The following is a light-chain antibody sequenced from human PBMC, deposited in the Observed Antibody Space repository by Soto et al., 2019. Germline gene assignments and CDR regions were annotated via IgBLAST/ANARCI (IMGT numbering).Light chain of an antibody. Sequence: EIVMTQSPATLSVSPGERATLSSRASQSVNSNLAWYQQKPGQAPRLLIYGASTRATGIPARFSGSGSGTEFTLTISSLQSEDFAVYYCQQYNNWLWTFGQGTKVEIK. CDR2: GAS. CDR1: QSVNSN. V-gene: IGKV3-15*01. CDR3: QQYNNWLWT. J-gene: IGKJ1*01.